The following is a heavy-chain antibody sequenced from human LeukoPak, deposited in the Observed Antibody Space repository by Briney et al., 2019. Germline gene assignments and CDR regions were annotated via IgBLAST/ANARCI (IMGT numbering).Heavy chain of an antibody. CDR1: GFTVSSNY. Sequence: GGSLRLSCAASGFTVSSNYMSWVRQAPGKGLEWVSVIYSGGSTYYADSVKGRFTISRDNSKNTLYLQMNSLRAEDTAVFYCARGIQGEGYSSWNKPLYYYYGMDVWGQGTTVTVSS. J-gene: IGHJ6*02. V-gene: IGHV3-53*01. D-gene: IGHD1/OR15-1a*01. CDR2: IYSGGST. CDR3: ARGIQGEGYSSWNKPLYYYYGMDV.